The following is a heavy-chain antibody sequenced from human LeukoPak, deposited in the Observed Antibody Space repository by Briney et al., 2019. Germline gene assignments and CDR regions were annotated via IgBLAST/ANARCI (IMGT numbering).Heavy chain of an antibody. CDR3: ARGPSYYDFWSGYSLPYYFDY. CDR1: GFTCSSYW. V-gene: IGHV3-7*01. D-gene: IGHD3-3*01. Sequence: GGSLRLSCAASGFTCSSYWMSWVRQARGKGLEWVANIKQDGREKYYVDSVKGRFTISRDNAKNSLYLQMNSLRAEDTAVYYCARGPSYYDFWSGYSLPYYFDYWGQGTLVTVSS. J-gene: IGHJ4*02. CDR2: IKQDGREK.